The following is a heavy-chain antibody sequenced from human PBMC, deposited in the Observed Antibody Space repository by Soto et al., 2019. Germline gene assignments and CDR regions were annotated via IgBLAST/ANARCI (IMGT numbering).Heavy chain of an antibody. CDR1: GYSFTSYW. D-gene: IGHD2-8*01. V-gene: IGHV5-51*01. J-gene: IGHJ4*02. Sequence: GESLKISCKGSGYSFTSYWIGWVRQMPGKGLEWMGIIYPGDSDTRYSPSFQGQVTISADKSISTAYLQWSSLKASDTAMYYCARHPPRYCTNGVCYTPFDYWGQGNMVTVSS. CDR3: ARHPPRYCTNGVCYTPFDY. CDR2: IYPGDSDT.